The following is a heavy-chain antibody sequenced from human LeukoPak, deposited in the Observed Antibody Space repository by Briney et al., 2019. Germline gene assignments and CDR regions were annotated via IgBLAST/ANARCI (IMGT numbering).Heavy chain of an antibody. CDR3: GRVGGRIGAYYAMDV. D-gene: IGHD3-16*01. CDR1: GDTFATYY. J-gene: IGHJ6*02. Sequence: ASVEVSCKASGDTFATYYTHWMRQTPGQGLEWMGWINSNSGATKYVQKFQGRVTMTRDTSISTAYMELSSLRSDDTAVYYCGRVGGRIGAYYAMDVWGQGTTVTVS. CDR2: INSNSGAT. V-gene: IGHV1-2*02.